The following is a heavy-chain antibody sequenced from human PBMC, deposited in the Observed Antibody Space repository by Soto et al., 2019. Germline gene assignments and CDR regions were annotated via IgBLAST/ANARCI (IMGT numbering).Heavy chain of an antibody. V-gene: IGHV4-61*08. CDR2: IHYSGTT. D-gene: IGHD6-25*01. Sequence: PSETLSLTCTVSGVSISSGGYYWGWIRQHPGKGLEWIGYIHYSGTTRYHPSLKSRVTISVDRSRDQFSLKLSSVTAADTGVYYCARDSPATMDLFDPWGQGTLVTSPQ. CDR1: GVSISSGGYY. J-gene: IGHJ5*02. CDR3: ARDSPATMDLFDP.